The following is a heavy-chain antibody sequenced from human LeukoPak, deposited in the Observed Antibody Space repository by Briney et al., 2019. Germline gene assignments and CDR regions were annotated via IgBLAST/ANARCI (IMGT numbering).Heavy chain of an antibody. CDR3: ASYRRWYSSSTVGAYYYMDV. V-gene: IGHV4-59*01. J-gene: IGHJ6*03. D-gene: IGHD6-6*01. CDR2: IYYSGST. Sequence: SETLSLTCTVSGGSISSYYWSWIRQSPGKGLEWNGYIYYSGSTNYNPSLKSRVTISVDTSKNQFSLKLSSVTAADTAVYYCASYRRWYSSSTVGAYYYMDVWGKGTTVTVSS. CDR1: GGSISSYY.